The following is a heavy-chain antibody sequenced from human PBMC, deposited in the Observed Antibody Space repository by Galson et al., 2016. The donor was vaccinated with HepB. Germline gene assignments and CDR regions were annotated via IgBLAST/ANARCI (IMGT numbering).Heavy chain of an antibody. CDR2: IIPIFGTT. D-gene: IGHD1-26*01. Sequence: SVKVSCKASGGTFSSYSISWVRQAPGQGLEWMGGIIPIFGTTNYAQKFQGRVTITADESTNTVYMELSSLRSEDTAVYYCAALGGSYPGIQTVFDYWGQGTLVTVSS. V-gene: IGHV1-69*13. CDR1: GGTFSSYS. J-gene: IGHJ4*02. CDR3: AALGGSYPGIQTVFDY.